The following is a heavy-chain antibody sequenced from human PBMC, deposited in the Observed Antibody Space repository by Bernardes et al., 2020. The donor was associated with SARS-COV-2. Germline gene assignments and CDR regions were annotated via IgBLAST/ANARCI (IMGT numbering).Heavy chain of an antibody. J-gene: IGHJ4*02. CDR1: GYTFTSYG. Sequence: AARKDYCKASGYTFTSYGISWVRQAPGQGLEWMGWISAYNGNTTYAQKLQGRVTMTTDTSTSTAYMELRSLRSDDTAVYYCARAVRRITIFGVVTYFDYWGQGTLVTVSS. CDR2: ISAYNGNT. CDR3: ARAVRRITIFGVVTYFDY. D-gene: IGHD3-3*01. V-gene: IGHV1-18*04.